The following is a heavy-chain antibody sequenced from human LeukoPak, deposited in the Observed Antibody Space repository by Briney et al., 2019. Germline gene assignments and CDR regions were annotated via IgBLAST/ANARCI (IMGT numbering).Heavy chain of an antibody. V-gene: IGHV4-61*02. Sequence: SETLSLTCTVSGGSISSGGYYWSWIRQPAGKGLEWIGRVYTSGSTNYNPSLKSRVTISIDTSKNQFSLNLSSVTAADTAVYYCARDQALGYGWPTVLAIDIWGQGTMVTVSS. CDR1: GGSISSGGYY. CDR3: ARDQALGYGWPTVLAIDI. J-gene: IGHJ3*02. CDR2: VYTSGST. D-gene: IGHD6-19*01.